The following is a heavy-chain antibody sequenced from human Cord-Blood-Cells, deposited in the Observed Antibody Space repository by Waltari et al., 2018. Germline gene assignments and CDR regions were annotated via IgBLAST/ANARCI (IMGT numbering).Heavy chain of an antibody. J-gene: IGHJ3*02. CDR2: INAGNGNT. CDR1: GYNFTSYA. D-gene: IGHD3-10*01. V-gene: IGHV1-3*01. Sequence: QVQLVQSGAEVKKPGASVKVSCKASGYNFTSYAMHWVRQAHGQRLEWMGWINAGNGNTKYSQKFQGRVTITRDTSASTDYMELSSLRSEDTAVYYCARSGDYYGSGRRDAFDIWGQGTMVTVSS. CDR3: ARSGDYYGSGRRDAFDI.